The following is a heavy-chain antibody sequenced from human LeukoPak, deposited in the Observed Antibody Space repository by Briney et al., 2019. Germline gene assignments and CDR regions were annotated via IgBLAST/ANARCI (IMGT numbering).Heavy chain of an antibody. V-gene: IGHV4-34*01. CDR3: ARVPIVPDTFDI. Sequence: PSETLSLTCAVYGESFSGYYWSWIRQPPGKGLEWIGEINHGGSTNYNPSLKSRVTISVDTSKNQFSLNLTSVTAADTAVFYCARVPIVPDTFDIWGQGTMVTVSS. CDR2: INHGGST. J-gene: IGHJ3*02. CDR1: GESFSGYY. D-gene: IGHD2-2*01.